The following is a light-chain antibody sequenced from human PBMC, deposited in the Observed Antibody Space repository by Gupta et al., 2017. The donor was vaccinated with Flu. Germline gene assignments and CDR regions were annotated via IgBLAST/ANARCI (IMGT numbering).Light chain of an antibody. CDR1: QSLLHRNGYNY. CDR3: MQALQTPIT. Sequence: IVMTQSPLSLPVTPGEPASISCRSSQSLLHRNGYNYLDWYLQKPGQSPQLLIYFGSDRASGVPDRFSGSGSGTDFTLKISRVEAEDVGVYYCMQALQTPITFGQGTRLEIK. CDR2: FGS. J-gene: IGKJ5*01. V-gene: IGKV2-28*01.